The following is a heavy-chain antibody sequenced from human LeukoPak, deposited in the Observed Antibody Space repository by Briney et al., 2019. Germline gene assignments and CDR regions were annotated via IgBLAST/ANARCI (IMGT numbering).Heavy chain of an antibody. V-gene: IGHV4-61*02. D-gene: IGHD3-22*01. Sequence: KTWETLSLTCTVSGGSISSGSYYWSWIRQPAGKGLEWIGRTYTSGSTNYNPSLKSRVTISVDTSKNQFSLKLSSVTAADTAVYYCARGRYYYDSSGYQHATPYDYYYMDVWGKGTTVTISS. J-gene: IGHJ6*03. CDR1: GGSISSGSYY. CDR2: TYTSGST. CDR3: ARGRYYYDSSGYQHATPYDYYYMDV.